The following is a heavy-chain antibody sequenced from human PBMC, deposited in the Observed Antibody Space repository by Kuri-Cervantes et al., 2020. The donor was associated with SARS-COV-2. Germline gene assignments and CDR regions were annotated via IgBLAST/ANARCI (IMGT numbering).Heavy chain of an antibody. V-gene: IGHV3-21*01. D-gene: IGHD5-12*01. CDR2: ISSSSSYI. CDR1: GFTFSSYS. J-gene: IGHJ4*02. Sequence: GESLKISCAASGFTFSSYSMNWVRQAPGKGLEWVSSISSSSSYIYYADSVKGRFTISRDNAKNSLYLQMNSLRAEDTAVYYCARETSGYEYYFDYWGQGTLVTDSS. CDR3: ARETSGYEYYFDY.